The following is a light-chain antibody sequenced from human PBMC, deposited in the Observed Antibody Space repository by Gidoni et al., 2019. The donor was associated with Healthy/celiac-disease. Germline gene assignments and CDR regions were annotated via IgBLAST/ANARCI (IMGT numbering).Light chain of an antibody. CDR2: AAS. CDR1: QGISSY. V-gene: IGKV1-9*01. CDR3: QQLNSYLPLT. Sequence: DIQLTQSPSFLSASVGDRVTITCRASQGISSYLAWYQQKPGKAPKLLIYAASTLQSGVPSRFSGSESGTEFTLTISSLQPEDFATYYCQQLNSYLPLTFXGXTKVEIK. J-gene: IGKJ4*01.